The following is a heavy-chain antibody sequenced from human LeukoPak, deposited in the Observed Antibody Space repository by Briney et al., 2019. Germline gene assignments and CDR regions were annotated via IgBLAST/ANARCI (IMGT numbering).Heavy chain of an antibody. Sequence: PGGSLRLSCAASGFTFSNYWMSWVRQAPGKGLEWVANIKQDGGEKYYVGSVKGRFTISRDNAKNSLYLQMNSLRADDTAVYYCARESSGSGSSTESRGQGTLVTVSS. CDR2: IKQDGGEK. CDR3: ARESSGSGSSTES. J-gene: IGHJ4*02. D-gene: IGHD3-10*01. CDR1: GFTFSNYW. V-gene: IGHV3-7*01.